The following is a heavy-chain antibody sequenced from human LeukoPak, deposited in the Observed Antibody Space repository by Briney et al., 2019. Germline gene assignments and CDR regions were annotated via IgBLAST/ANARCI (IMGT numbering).Heavy chain of an antibody. CDR2: IYSGGST. CDR3: AREEAGFDY. V-gene: IGHV3-66*01. Sequence: GGSLRLSCTVSGFTVSSNYMSWVRQAPGKGLEWVSVIYSGGSTYYADSVKGRFTISRDNSKNTLYLQMNSLRAEDTAVYYCAREEAGFDYWGQGTLVTVSS. CDR1: GFTVSSNY. D-gene: IGHD6-19*01. J-gene: IGHJ4*02.